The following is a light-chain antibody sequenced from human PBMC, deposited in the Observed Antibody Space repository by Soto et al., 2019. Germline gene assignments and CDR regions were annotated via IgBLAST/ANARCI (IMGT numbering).Light chain of an antibody. CDR2: DDS. Sequence: SYELTQPPSVSVAPGQTARIARGGNNIGGRNVHWYQQKPGQAPVLVVYDDSDRPSGIPERFSGSKSGNTAALTISRVEAGDEADYYCQVWDSSSDPVLFGGGTKLTVL. CDR3: QVWDSSSDPVL. CDR1: NIGGRN. V-gene: IGLV3-21*02. J-gene: IGLJ2*01.